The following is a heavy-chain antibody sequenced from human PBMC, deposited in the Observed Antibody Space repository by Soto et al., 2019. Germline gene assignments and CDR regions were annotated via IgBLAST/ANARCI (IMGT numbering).Heavy chain of an antibody. Sequence: LRLSCAASGFDFKSYEMDWVRQAPGKGLEWVAYIKSGACTIFYTDSVKGRFTISRDDVKNLLFLEMNNLSAEDTAVYYCVKEKSVMYSGYDAFDIWGHGTLVTVSS. J-gene: IGHJ3*02. D-gene: IGHD5-12*01. CDR3: VKEKSVMYSGYDAFDI. CDR1: GFDFKSYE. V-gene: IGHV3-48*03. CDR2: IKSGACTI.